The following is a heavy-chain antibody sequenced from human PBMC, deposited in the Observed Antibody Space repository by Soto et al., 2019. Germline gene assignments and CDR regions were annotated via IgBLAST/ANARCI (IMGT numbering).Heavy chain of an antibody. V-gene: IGHV4-30-2*01. CDR2: IYHSGST. CDR3: ARVRNYVQYYYDSSGYHKLGPIDY. D-gene: IGHD3-22*01. Sequence: QLQLQESGSGLVKPSQTLSLTCAVSGGSISSGGYSWSWIRQPPGKGLEWIGYIYHSGSTYYNPSLKSRATISVDSSKNQFSLKLSSVTAADTAVYYCARVRNYVQYYYDSSGYHKLGPIDYWGQGTLVTVSS. CDR1: GGSISSGGYS. J-gene: IGHJ4*02.